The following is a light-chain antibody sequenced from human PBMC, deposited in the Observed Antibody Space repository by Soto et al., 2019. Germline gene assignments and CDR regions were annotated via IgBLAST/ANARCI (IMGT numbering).Light chain of an antibody. CDR3: TSYTSSSTYV. CDR1: SSDVGAYDY. Sequence: QSALTQPASVSGSPRQSITISCTGTSSDVGAYDYVSWYQQHPGKVPKFMIYEVINRPSGVSHRFSGSKSGNTASLTISGLQAEDEADYYCTSYTSSSTYVFGTGTKLTVL. V-gene: IGLV2-14*01. J-gene: IGLJ1*01. CDR2: EVI.